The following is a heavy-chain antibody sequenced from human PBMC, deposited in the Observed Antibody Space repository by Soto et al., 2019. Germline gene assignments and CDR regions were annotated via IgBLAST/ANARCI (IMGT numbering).Heavy chain of an antibody. D-gene: IGHD2-15*01. V-gene: IGHV4-34*01. Sequence: QVQLQQWGAGLLKPSETLSLTCAVYGGSFSGYYWSWIRQPPGKGLEWIGEINHSGSTNYNPSLKSRVTISVETSKTQFSLKLSSVTAADTAVYYCARGPGYCSGGSCDPNWFDPWGQGTLVTVSS. CDR1: GGSFSGYY. CDR2: INHSGST. J-gene: IGHJ5*02. CDR3: ARGPGYCSGGSCDPNWFDP.